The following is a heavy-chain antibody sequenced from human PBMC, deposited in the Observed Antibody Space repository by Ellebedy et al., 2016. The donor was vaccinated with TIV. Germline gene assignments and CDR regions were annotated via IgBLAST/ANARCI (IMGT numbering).Heavy chain of an antibody. CDR2: IYHSGST. CDR3: ARAMVRGDFSFDY. J-gene: IGHJ4*02. V-gene: IGHV4-4*02. D-gene: IGHD3-10*01. Sequence: SETLSLTXAVSGGSISSSNWWRWVRQPPGKGLEWIGEIYHSGSTNYNPSLKSRVTISVDKSKNQFSLKLSSVTAADTAVYYCARAMVRGDFSFDYWGQGTLVTVSS. CDR1: GGSISSSNW.